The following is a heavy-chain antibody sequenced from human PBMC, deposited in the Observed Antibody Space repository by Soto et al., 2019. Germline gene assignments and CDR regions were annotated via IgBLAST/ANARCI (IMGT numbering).Heavy chain of an antibody. V-gene: IGHV5-51*01. CDR1: GYSFTRYW. CDR2: IYPGDSDT. CDR3: ARQGADYYDSSGYYYADYYYGMDV. D-gene: IGHD3-22*01. J-gene: IGHJ6*02. Sequence: GEPLKISCKGSGYSFTRYWIGWVRHMPGKGLEWMGIIYPGDSDTRYSPSFQGQVTISADKSISTAYLQWSSLKASDTAMYYCARQGADYYDSSGYYYADYYYGMDVWGQGTTVTVSS.